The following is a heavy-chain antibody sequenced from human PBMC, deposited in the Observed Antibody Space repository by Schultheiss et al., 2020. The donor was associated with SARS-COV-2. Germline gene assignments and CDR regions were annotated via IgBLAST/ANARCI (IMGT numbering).Heavy chain of an antibody. CDR2: IIPILGIA. CDR1: GGTFSSYT. Sequence: SVKVSCKASGGTFSSYTISWVRQAPGQGLEWMGRIIPILGIANYAQKFQGRVTMTRDTSTSTVYMELSSLRSEDTAVYYCARWATVTTAYYYGMDVWGQGTTVTVSS. V-gene: IGHV1-69*02. D-gene: IGHD4-11*01. J-gene: IGHJ6*02. CDR3: ARWATVTTAYYYGMDV.